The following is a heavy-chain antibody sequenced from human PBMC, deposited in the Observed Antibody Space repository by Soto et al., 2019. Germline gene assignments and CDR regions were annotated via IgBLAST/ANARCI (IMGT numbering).Heavy chain of an antibody. D-gene: IGHD4-4*01. Sequence: QVQLQESGPGLVKPSETLSLTCTVSGGSISSYYWSWIRQPPGKGLEWIGYIYYSGSTNYNPSLRSRVTISVDTSKIQFSLKLSSVTAADTAVYYCARHADYSRKTFDYWGQGTLVTVSS. CDR2: IYYSGST. V-gene: IGHV4-59*08. CDR1: GGSISSYY. CDR3: ARHADYSRKTFDY. J-gene: IGHJ4*02.